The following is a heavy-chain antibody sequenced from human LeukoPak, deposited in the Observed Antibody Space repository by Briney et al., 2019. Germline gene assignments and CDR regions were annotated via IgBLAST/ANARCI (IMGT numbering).Heavy chain of an antibody. J-gene: IGHJ4*02. CDR2: ISSSGSTI. V-gene: IGHV3-11*01. Sequence: GGSLRLSCAASGFTFSDYYMSWIRQAPGKGLEWVSYISSSGSTIYYADSVKGRFTISRDNSKNTLYLKMNSLRAEDTAVYYCAKAPILVSGSFDYWGQGVLVTVSS. CDR1: GFTFSDYY. CDR3: AKAPILVSGSFDY. D-gene: IGHD5/OR15-5a*01.